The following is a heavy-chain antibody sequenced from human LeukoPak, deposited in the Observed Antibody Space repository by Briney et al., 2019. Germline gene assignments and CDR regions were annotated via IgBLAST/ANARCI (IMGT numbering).Heavy chain of an antibody. CDR1: GFTFSNAW. V-gene: IGHV3-15*01. CDR3: TTGVGATFIPRYYYYYYMDV. Sequence: GGPLRLSCAASGFTFSNAWMSWVRQAPGKGLEWVGRIKSKTDGGTTDYAAPVKGRFTISRDDSKNTLYLQMNSLKTEDTAVYYCTTGVGATFIPRYYYYYYMDVWGKGTTVTVSS. D-gene: IGHD1-26*01. CDR2: IKSKTDGGTT. J-gene: IGHJ6*03.